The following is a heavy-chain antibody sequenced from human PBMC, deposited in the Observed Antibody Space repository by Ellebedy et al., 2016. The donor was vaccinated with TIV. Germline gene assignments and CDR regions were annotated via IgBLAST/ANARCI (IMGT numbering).Heavy chain of an antibody. Sequence: GESLKISCAASGFTFSSYAMSWVRQAPGRGLEWVSSISGNGGSTFYADSVKGRFSISRDNSKNTLYVQMNSLRAEDTAVYYCARGGRDQWLIDYWGQGTLVTVSS. CDR1: GFTFSSYA. V-gene: IGHV3-23*01. CDR2: ISGNGGST. CDR3: ARGGRDQWLIDY. D-gene: IGHD6-19*01. J-gene: IGHJ4*02.